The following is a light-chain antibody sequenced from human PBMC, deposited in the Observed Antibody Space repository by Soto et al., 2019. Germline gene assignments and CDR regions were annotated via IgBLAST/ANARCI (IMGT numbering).Light chain of an antibody. Sequence: DIQMTQSPSTLSGSVGDRVTVTCRASETISSSLHWYQQKVGEAPKLLIEAASNLQSGVPSRFSGSGSGTDFTLTISSLQPEDFATYHCQQTYSTPLTFGGGTKVDIK. CDR1: ETISSS. CDR2: AAS. J-gene: IGKJ4*01. CDR3: QQTYSTPLT. V-gene: IGKV1-39*01.